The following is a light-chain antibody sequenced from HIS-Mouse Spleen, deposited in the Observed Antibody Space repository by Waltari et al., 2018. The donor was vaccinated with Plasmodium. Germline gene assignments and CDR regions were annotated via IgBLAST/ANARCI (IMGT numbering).Light chain of an antibody. CDR2: DVS. Sequence: QSALTQPRSVSGSPGHSVSISCTGTSRYGGGFNNVPWYQQHPGKAPKLMIYDVSKRPSGVPDRFSGSKSGNTASLTISGLQAEDEADYYCCSYAGSYTWVFGGGTKLTVL. CDR1: SRYGGGFNN. V-gene: IGLV2-11*01. CDR3: CSYAGSYTWV. J-gene: IGLJ3*02.